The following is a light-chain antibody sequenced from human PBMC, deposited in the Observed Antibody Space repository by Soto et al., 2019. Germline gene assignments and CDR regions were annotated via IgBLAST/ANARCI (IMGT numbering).Light chain of an antibody. CDR2: EVS. J-gene: IGLJ1*01. V-gene: IGLV2-8*02. CDR3: TSYAGSDNFCV. Sequence: QSLLTQPPSASRSPGQSVTISNIGTSSDVGGYNYVSWYQQYPGKAPKLMIYEVSKRPSGVPDRFSGFKSGNTASLTVSGLQPEDEADYYCTSYAGSDNFCVFGTGTKVTVL. CDR1: SSDVGGYNY.